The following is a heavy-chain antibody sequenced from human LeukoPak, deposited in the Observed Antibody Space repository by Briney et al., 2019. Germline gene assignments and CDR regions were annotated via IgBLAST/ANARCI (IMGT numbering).Heavy chain of an antibody. CDR1: GGSISSYY. J-gene: IGHJ6*03. CDR3: TRSRTSSDYYYYYYMDV. Sequence: SETLSLTCTVSGGSISSYYWSWIRQPPGKGLEWIGYIYYSGSTNYNPSLKSRVTISVDTSKNQFSLKLSSVTAADTAVYYCTRSRTSSDYYYYYYMDVWGKGTTVTVSS. V-gene: IGHV4-59*01. D-gene: IGHD6-13*01. CDR2: IYYSGST.